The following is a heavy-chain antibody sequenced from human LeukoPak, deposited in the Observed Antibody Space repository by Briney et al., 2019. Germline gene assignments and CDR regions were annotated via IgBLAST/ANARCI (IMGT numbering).Heavy chain of an antibody. CDR3: AKETVAGPPQLVPQYYFDY. D-gene: IGHD6-19*01. Sequence: PGGSLRLSCAASGFTFDDYAMHWVRQAPGKGLEWVSGISWNSGSIGYADSVKGRFTISRDNAKNSLYLQMNSLRAEDTALYYCAKETVAGPPQLVPQYYFDYWGQGTLVTISS. J-gene: IGHJ4*02. V-gene: IGHV3-9*01. CDR2: ISWNSGSI. CDR1: GFTFDDYA.